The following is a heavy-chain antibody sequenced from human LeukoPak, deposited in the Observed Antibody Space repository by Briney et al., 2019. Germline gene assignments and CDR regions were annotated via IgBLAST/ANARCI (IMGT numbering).Heavy chain of an antibody. D-gene: IGHD2-2*01. CDR3: AKERCSSTSCYYGDLGGFDY. CDR1: GFTFSSYG. V-gene: IGHV3-30*18. Sequence: GRSLRLFCAASGFTFSSYGMHWVRQAPGKGLGWLAVILYDGSNKYYADSVKGRFTISRDNSKNTLYLQMNSLRAEDTAVYYCAKERCSSTSCYYGDLGGFDYWGQGTLVTVSS. CDR2: ILYDGSNK. J-gene: IGHJ4*02.